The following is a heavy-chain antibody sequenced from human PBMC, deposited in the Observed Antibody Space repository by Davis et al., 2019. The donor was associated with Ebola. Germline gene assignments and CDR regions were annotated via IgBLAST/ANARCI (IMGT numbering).Heavy chain of an antibody. Sequence: GESLKISCAVSGFTFSSYWMSWVRQAPGKGLEWVANIKQDGSEIHYVDSVKGRFTISRDNAKNSLYLQMNSLRAEDTALYYCAKGGPWIIPSDGMDVWGQGTTVTVSS. J-gene: IGHJ6*02. D-gene: IGHD5-12*01. V-gene: IGHV3-7*03. CDR2: IKQDGSEI. CDR1: GFTFSSYW. CDR3: AKGGPWIIPSDGMDV.